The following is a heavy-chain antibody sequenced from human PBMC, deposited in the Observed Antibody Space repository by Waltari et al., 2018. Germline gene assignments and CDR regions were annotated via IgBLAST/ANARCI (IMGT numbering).Heavy chain of an antibody. V-gene: IGHV4-39*01. J-gene: IGHJ4*02. CDR2: VFYRGST. CDR1: GDSISRTSDY. D-gene: IGHD3-10*01. Sequence: QLQLKESGPGLVKPSETLSLTCTVSGDSISRTSDYWAWIRQPPGKGLEWFGSVFYRGSTSYNPSLESRLTISVDTSKNQFSLKLRSVTAADTAVYYCARRSRSTWFFDYWGQGTLVTVSS. CDR3: ARRSRSTWFFDY.